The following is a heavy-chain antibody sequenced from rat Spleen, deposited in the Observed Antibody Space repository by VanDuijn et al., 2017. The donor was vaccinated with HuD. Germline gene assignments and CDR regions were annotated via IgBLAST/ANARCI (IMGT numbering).Heavy chain of an antibody. D-gene: IGHD1-9*01. CDR2: ISNDGVNT. J-gene: IGHJ2*01. CDR3: ARYTYFGYYYFDY. CDR1: GFTFSSYW. Sequence: EVHLVETGGGLVQPGRSLKLSCVASGFTFSSYWMYWVRQAPGKGLEWVSSISNDGVNTYYPDSVKGRFTISRDNAENIAFLRMNSLKSEDTGTYYCARYTYFGYYYFDYWGQGVMVTVSS. V-gene: IGHV5-58*01.